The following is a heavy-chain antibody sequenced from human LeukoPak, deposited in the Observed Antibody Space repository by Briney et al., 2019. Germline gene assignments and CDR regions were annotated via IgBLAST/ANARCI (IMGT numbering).Heavy chain of an antibody. CDR1: GFTFSNYG. V-gene: IGHV3-30*18. CDR2: IASNGGSE. D-gene: IGHD6-13*01. J-gene: IGHJ4*02. Sequence: GGSLRLSCAASGFTFSNYGMHCVRQAPGKGLEWVAAIASNGGSEYYADSVKGRFTISRDNSKNTLFLQMNSLRPDDTAVYYCAKRGHYSINWYHYFDYWGQGTLVTVSS. CDR3: AKRGHYSINWYHYFDY.